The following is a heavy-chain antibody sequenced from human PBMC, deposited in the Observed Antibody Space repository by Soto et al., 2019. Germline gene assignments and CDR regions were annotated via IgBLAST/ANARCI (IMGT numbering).Heavy chain of an antibody. V-gene: IGHV4-59*08. CDR3: ARAVGDARYYLDY. D-gene: IGHD2-21*02. CDR2: TDYSGNT. J-gene: IGHJ4*02. CDR1: SDSISSYY. Sequence: QVQLQESGPGLVRPSETLSLTCTVSSDSISSYYWIWIRQSPGKGLAWMGYTDYSGNTNYNPSLKSQVTISGDTSKNQFSLRLSSVTAADTAVDYWARAVGDARYYLDYWGQGTLVTVSS.